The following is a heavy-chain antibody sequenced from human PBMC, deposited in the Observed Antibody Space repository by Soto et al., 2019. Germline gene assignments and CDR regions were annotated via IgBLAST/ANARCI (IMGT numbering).Heavy chain of an antibody. V-gene: IGHV2-26*01. D-gene: IGHD3-10*01. Sequence: QVTLKESGPVLVKPTETLTLTCTVSGFSLSNRSVGVSWIRQPPGKALEWLAHVFSNDEKSYSTSLKSRLTISKDTSKSQVVLTMTDMDPVDTDTYYCVRVGVRGVNGLFDYWGQGTLVTVSS. J-gene: IGHJ4*02. CDR2: VFSNDEK. CDR1: GFSLSNRSVG. CDR3: VRVGVRGVNGLFDY.